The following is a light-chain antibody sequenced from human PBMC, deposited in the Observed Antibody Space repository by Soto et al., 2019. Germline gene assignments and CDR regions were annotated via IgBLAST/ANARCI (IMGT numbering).Light chain of an antibody. CDR3: QAWGTGFWV. V-gene: IGLV1-44*01. J-gene: IGLJ3*02. CDR1: SSNIGTYT. Sequence: QLVLTQPPSASGTPGQRVTISCSGTSSNIGTYTVNWYQQLPGTAPKLLIYTDYQRPSGVPDRFSGSKSGTSASLAINGLHSEDEADYYCQAWGTGFWVFGGGTKLTVL. CDR2: TDY.